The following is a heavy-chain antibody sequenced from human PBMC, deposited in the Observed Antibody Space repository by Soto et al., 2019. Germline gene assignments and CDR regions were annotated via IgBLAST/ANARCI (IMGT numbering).Heavy chain of an antibody. CDR2: ISSSGGSA. Sequence: EVQLLESGGGLVQPGGSLRLSCAASGFTFSSYGMSWVRQAPGKGLEWVSAISSSGGSAYYADSVKGRFTISRDNSKNTLYLQMNSLRAEDTTVYYCARGATSPSYWGQGTLVTVSS. J-gene: IGHJ4*02. CDR1: GFTFSSYG. V-gene: IGHV3-23*01. CDR3: ARGATSPSY.